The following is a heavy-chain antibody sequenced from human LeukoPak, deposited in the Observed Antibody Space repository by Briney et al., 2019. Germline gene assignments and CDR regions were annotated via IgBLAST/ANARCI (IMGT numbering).Heavy chain of an antibody. D-gene: IGHD3-9*01. CDR3: ARDSDLYYDILTGYSGFDY. CDR2: INPNSGGT. Sequence: ASVKVSCKASGYTFTGYYMHWVRQAPGQGLEWMGWINPNSGGTNYAQKFQGWVTMTRDTSISTAYMELSRLRSDDTAVYYCARDSDLYYDILTGYSGFDYWGQGTLVTVSS. J-gene: IGHJ4*02. CDR1: GYTFTGYY. V-gene: IGHV1-2*04.